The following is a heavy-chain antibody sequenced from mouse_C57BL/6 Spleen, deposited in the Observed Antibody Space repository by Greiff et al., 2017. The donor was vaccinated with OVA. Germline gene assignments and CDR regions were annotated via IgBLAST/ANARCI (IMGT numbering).Heavy chain of an antibody. CDR2: IDPSDSYT. V-gene: IGHV1-59*01. CDR1: GYTFTSYW. J-gene: IGHJ2*01. CDR3: ARSGIYYGYDKAYYFDY. Sequence: VQLQQPGAELVRPGTSVKLSCKASGYTFTSYWMHWVKQRPGQGLEWIGVIDPSDSYTNYNQKFKGKATLTVDTSSSTAYMQLSSLTSEDSAVYYCARSGIYYGYDKAYYFDYWGQGTTLTVSS. D-gene: IGHD2-2*01.